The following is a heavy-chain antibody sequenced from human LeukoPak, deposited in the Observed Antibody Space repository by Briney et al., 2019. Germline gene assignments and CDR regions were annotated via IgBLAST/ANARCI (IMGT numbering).Heavy chain of an antibody. V-gene: IGHV3-7*01. CDR3: TRGYCGYTSCSPPPDS. CDR2: INQDGSEQ. CDR1: GFTFSRYW. J-gene: IGHJ4*02. Sequence: GGSLRLSCAASGFTFSRYWMTWVRQAPGKGLEWVANINQDGSEQYYVDSVKGRFTISRDNGKNSLYLQMNSLRAEDTAVYYCTRGYCGYTSCSPPPDSWGQGTLVTVSS. D-gene: IGHD2-21*01.